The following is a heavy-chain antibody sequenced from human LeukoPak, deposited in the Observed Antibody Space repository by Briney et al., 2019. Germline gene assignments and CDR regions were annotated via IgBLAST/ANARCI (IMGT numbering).Heavy chain of an antibody. J-gene: IGHJ4*02. CDR3: ARDGRMITFGGVIASYYFDY. Sequence: GGSLRLSCAASGFTFSSYAMHWVRQAPGKGLEWVAVISYDGINKYYADSVKGRFTISRDNSKNTLYLQMNSLRAEDSAVYYCARDGRMITFGGVIASYYFDYWGQGTVVTVSS. CDR2: ISYDGINK. CDR1: GFTFSSYA. D-gene: IGHD3-16*02. V-gene: IGHV3-30-3*01.